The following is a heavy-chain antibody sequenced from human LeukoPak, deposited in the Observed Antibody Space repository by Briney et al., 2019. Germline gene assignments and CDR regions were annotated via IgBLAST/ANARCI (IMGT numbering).Heavy chain of an antibody. CDR2: ISAYNGNT. Sequence: ASVKVSCKASGYTFTSYGISWVRQAPGQGLEWMGWISAYNGNTNYAQKLQGRVIMTTDTSTSTAYMELRSLRSDDTAVYYCARVRNEYYYYYGMDVWGQGTTVTVSS. CDR1: GYTFTSYG. J-gene: IGHJ6*02. V-gene: IGHV1-18*01. CDR3: ARVRNEYYYYYGMDV.